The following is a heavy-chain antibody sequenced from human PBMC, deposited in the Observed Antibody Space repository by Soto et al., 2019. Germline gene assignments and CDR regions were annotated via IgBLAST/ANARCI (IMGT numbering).Heavy chain of an antibody. J-gene: IGHJ4*02. D-gene: IGHD6-13*01. CDR3: ARDGTLGIAAAGTFDY. CDR1: GFTFSSYS. V-gene: IGHV3-48*02. Sequence: GGSLRLSCAASGFTFSSYSMNWVRQAPGKGLEWVSYISSSSSTIYYADSVKGRFTISRDNAKNSLYLQMNSLRDEDTAVYYCARDGTLGIAAAGTFDYWGQGTLVTVSS. CDR2: ISSSSSTI.